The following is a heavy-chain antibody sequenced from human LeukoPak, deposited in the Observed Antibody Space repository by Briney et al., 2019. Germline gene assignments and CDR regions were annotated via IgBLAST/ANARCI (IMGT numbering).Heavy chain of an antibody. CDR3: AKLLVATGTGI. J-gene: IGHJ3*01. Sequence: PGGSLRLSCVASGLTFRNYGMGWVRQAPGQGLEWVSSIGTSGADTYYADSVRGRLTISRDNSRNTLYLQINSLRDEDTAMYYCAKLLVATGTGIWGQGTMVTVSS. CDR1: GLTFRNYG. D-gene: IGHD1-1*01. V-gene: IGHV3-23*01. CDR2: IGTSGADT.